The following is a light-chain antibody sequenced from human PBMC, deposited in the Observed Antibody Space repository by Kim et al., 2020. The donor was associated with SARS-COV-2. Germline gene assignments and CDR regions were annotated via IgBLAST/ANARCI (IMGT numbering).Light chain of an antibody. Sequence: PGQTPRIPCSGDALPKQYAYWYQKKPGQAPVVVIYKDSERPSGIPERFSGSSSGTTVTLTISGVQAEDEADYYCQSADSSGTYQVFGTGTKVTVL. CDR1: ALPKQY. CDR3: QSADSSGTYQV. V-gene: IGLV3-25*03. J-gene: IGLJ1*01. CDR2: KDS.